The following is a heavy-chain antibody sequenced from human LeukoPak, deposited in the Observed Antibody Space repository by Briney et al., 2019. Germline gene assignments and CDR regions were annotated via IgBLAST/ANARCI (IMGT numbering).Heavy chain of an antibody. CDR2: ISSSSSTI. CDR3: ARDSGYCSSTSCYTHDAFDI. J-gene: IGHJ3*02. D-gene: IGHD2-2*02. Sequence: PGGSLRLSCAASGFTFSSYSMNWVRQAPGKGLEWVSYISSSSSTIYYADSVKGRFTISRDNAKNSLYLQMNSLRAEDTAVYYCARDSGYCSSTSCYTHDAFDIWGQGTMVTVSS. V-gene: IGHV3-48*01. CDR1: GFTFSSYS.